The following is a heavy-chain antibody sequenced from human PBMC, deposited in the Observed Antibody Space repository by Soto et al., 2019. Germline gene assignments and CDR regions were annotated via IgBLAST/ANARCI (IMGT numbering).Heavy chain of an antibody. J-gene: IGHJ4*02. D-gene: IGHD2-15*01. CDR3: ARVGCSGGSCPLDY. CDR1: AFIISDYY. CDR2: ISGSGTTI. Sequence: QVQLVESGGGLVKPGGSLRLSCAASAFIISDYYMSWIRQAPGKGLEGVSYISGSGTTIYYADSVKGRFTISRDNAKNSLYLQMSSLRAEDPAVYYCARVGCSGGSCPLDYWGQGTLVTVSS. V-gene: IGHV3-11*01.